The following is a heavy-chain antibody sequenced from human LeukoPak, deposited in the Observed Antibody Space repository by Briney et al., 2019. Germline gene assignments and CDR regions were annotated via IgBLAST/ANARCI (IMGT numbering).Heavy chain of an antibody. Sequence: PGGSLRLSCAASGFTFSDYYMSWIRQAPGRGLDWVSYISSSGRAIYYADSAKGRFTISRDNAKNLLYLQMNSLRAEDTAVYYCARVNTAMGDFYMDVWGKGTTVTVSS. CDR1: GFTFSDYY. J-gene: IGHJ6*03. CDR3: ARVNTAMGDFYMDV. D-gene: IGHD5-18*01. CDR2: ISSSGRAI. V-gene: IGHV3-11*01.